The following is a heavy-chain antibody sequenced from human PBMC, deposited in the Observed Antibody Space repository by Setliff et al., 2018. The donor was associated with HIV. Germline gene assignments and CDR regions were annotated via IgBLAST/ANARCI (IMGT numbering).Heavy chain of an antibody. D-gene: IGHD3-10*01. Sequence: ASVKVSCKASGYSFTTYGIAWVRQAPGQGPEWMGWISGYNYKTDYAQNLQDRVIMTRTTSISTAYMELSSLRSEDTAVYYCARGAYYGSGSYYDSRYWGQGTLVTVSS. CDR3: ARGAYYGSGSYYDSRY. CDR2: ISGYNYKT. J-gene: IGHJ4*02. V-gene: IGHV1-18*01. CDR1: GYSFTTYG.